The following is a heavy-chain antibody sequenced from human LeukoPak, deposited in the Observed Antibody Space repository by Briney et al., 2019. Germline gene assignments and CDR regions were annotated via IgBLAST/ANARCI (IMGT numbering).Heavy chain of an antibody. CDR1: GGSFSGYY. CDR2: INHSGST. CDR3: ARSHDGLGSYYHFDY. V-gene: IGHV4-34*01. D-gene: IGHD3-10*01. J-gene: IGHJ4*02. Sequence: PSETLSLTCAVYGGSFSGYYWSWIRQPPGKGLEWIGEINHSGSTNYNPSLKSRVTISVDKSKNQFSLKLSSVTAADTAMYYCARSHDGLGSYYHFDYWGQGTLVTVSS.